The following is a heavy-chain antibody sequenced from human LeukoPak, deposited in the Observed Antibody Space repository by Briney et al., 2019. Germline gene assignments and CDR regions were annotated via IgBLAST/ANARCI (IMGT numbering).Heavy chain of an antibody. CDR2: INPNSGGT. Sequence: GASVTVSCKASGYTFTVYYIHWVRQAPGQGLEWMGWINPNSGGTNYAQKFQGRVTMTRDTSISTAYMELSRLRSDDTAVYYCARGLSGLDYWGQGTLVTVSS. CDR1: GYTFTVYY. D-gene: IGHD2-21*02. V-gene: IGHV1-2*02. CDR3: ARGLSGLDY. J-gene: IGHJ4*02.